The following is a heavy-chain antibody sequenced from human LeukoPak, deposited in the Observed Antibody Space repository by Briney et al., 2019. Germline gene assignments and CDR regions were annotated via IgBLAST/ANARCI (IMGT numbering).Heavy chain of an antibody. J-gene: IGHJ3*02. Sequence: ASVKVSCKASGYTFTGYYMHWVRQAPGQGLEWMGWINPNSGGTNYAQKFQGWVTMTRDTSISTAYMELSRLRSGDTAVYYCARGKYCSGGSCYSDAFDIWGQGTMVTVSS. CDR1: GYTFTGYY. CDR2: INPNSGGT. D-gene: IGHD2-15*01. V-gene: IGHV1-2*04. CDR3: ARGKYCSGGSCYSDAFDI.